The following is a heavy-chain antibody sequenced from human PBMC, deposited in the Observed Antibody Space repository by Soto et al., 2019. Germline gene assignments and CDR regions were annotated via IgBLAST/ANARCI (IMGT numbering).Heavy chain of an antibody. J-gene: IGHJ6*03. V-gene: IGHV1-3*01. Sequence: GASVKVSCKASGYTFTSYAMHWVRQAPGQRLEWMGWINAGNGNTKYSQKFQGRVTITRDTSASTAYMELSSLRSEDTAVYYCAREGGGYCSGGSCQENYYYYYYMDVWGKGTTVTVSS. CDR1: GYTFTSYA. CDR3: AREGGGYCSGGSCQENYYYYYYMDV. CDR2: INAGNGNT. D-gene: IGHD2-15*01.